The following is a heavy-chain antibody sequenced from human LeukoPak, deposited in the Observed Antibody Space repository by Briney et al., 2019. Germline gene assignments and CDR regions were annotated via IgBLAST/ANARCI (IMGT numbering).Heavy chain of an antibody. CDR2: IYYSGST. CDR1: GGSISSYY. J-gene: IGHJ5*02. D-gene: IGHD1-26*01. CDR3: ARDLGHYPWENWFDP. Sequence: SETLSLTCTVSGGSISSYYWSWLQQPPGKGLEWIGYIYYSGSTNYNPSLKSRVTISVDTSKNQFSLKLSSVTAADTAVYYCARDLGHYPWENWFDPWGQGTLVTVSS. V-gene: IGHV4-59*01.